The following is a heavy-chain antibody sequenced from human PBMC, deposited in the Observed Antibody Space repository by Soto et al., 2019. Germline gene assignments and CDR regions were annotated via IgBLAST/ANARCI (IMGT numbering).Heavy chain of an antibody. CDR3: ARGPEYHFDNSCFKY. J-gene: IGHJ4*02. Sequence: PSETLSLTCTVSGGSISSAGYYWSWIRQHPGKGLEWIGYIYYSGDTNYNPSLKSRVSMSVDTSKNQFSLKLRSVTAADTAVYYCARGPEYHFDNSCFKYWGQGTPVTVSS. CDR2: IYYSGDT. V-gene: IGHV4-31*03. CDR1: GGSISSAGYY. D-gene: IGHD3-22*01.